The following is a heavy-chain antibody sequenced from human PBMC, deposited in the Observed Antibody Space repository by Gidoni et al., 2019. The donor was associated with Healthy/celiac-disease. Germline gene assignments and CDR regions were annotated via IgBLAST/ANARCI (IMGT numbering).Heavy chain of an antibody. J-gene: IGHJ4*02. CDR2: IYPGDSDT. CDR3: ARRYCSSTSCYDGVFDY. Sequence: EVQLVQSGAEVKKPGESLKISCKGSGYRFTSYWIGWVRQMPGKGLEWMGIIYPGDSDTRYSASFQGQVTISADKSISTAYLQWSSLKASDTAMYYCARRYCSSTSCYDGVFDYWGQGTLVTVSS. CDR1: GYRFTSYW. V-gene: IGHV5-51*01. D-gene: IGHD2-2*01.